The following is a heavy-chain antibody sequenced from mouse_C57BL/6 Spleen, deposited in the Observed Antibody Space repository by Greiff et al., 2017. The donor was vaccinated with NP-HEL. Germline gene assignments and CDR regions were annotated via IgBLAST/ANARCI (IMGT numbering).Heavy chain of an antibody. CDR3: ATAGRGYAMDY. V-gene: IGHV5-4*01. Sequence: EVQGVESGGGLVKPGGSLKLSCAASGFTFSSYAMSWVRQTPEKRLEWVTTISDGGSYTYYPDNVKGRFTISRDNAKNNLYLQMSHLKSEDTAMYYCATAGRGYAMDYWGQGTSVTVSS. CDR1: GFTFSSYA. D-gene: IGHD4-1*01. J-gene: IGHJ4*01. CDR2: ISDGGSYT.